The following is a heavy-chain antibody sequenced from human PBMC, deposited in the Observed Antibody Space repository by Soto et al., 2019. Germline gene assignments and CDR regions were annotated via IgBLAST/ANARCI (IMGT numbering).Heavy chain of an antibody. CDR3: AGGGVRGVITRTRDYYGMDV. CDR1: GYSFTSYW. CDR2: IYPGDSDT. J-gene: IGHJ6*02. Sequence: EVQLVQSGAEVKKPGESLKISCKGSGYSFTSYWIGWVRQMPGKGLEWMGIIYPGDSDTRYSPSFQGQVTISADKSIRTAALRWSSLKASDTAMYYCAGGGVRGVITRTRDYYGMDVWGQGTTVTVSS. V-gene: IGHV5-51*01. D-gene: IGHD3-10*01.